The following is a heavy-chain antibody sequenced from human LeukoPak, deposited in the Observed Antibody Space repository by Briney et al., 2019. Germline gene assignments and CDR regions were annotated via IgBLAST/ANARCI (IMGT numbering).Heavy chain of an antibody. CDR1: GGSFSGYY. V-gene: IGHV4-34*01. D-gene: IGHD3-3*01. CDR3: ARTKDTFYDFWSGYRTTEDNWFDP. CDR2: INHSGST. J-gene: IGHJ5*02. Sequence: SETLSLTCAVYGGSFSGYYWSWIRQPPGKGLEWIGEINHSGSTNYNPSLKSRVTISVDTSKNQFSLKLSSVTAADTAVYYCARTKDTFYDFWSGYRTTEDNWFDPWGQGTLVTVSS.